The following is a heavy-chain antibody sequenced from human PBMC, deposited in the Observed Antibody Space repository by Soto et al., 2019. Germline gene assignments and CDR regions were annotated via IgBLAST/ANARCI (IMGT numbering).Heavy chain of an antibody. D-gene: IGHD2-2*01. CDR3: AKEGTTSHDNWFDP. V-gene: IGHV3-23*01. CDR1: GFTFSNYA. CDR2: LSDGGGST. J-gene: IGHJ5*02. Sequence: PGGSLRLSCAASGFTFSNYAMSWVRQAPGKGLEWVSGLSDGGGSTFYADSVKGRFTISRDNAKNTLYLQMSSLRAEDTAVYYCAKEGTTSHDNWFDPWGQGTLVTVSS.